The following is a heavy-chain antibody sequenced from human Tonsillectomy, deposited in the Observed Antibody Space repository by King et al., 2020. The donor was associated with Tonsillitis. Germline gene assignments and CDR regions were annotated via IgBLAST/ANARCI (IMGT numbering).Heavy chain of an antibody. J-gene: IGHJ4*02. D-gene: IGHD6-6*01. V-gene: IGHV1-8*01. CDR1: GYTFTRYD. CDR2: MNPNSGNT. Sequence: VQLVESGAEVKKPGASVKVSCKASGYTFTRYDINWVRQATGQGLEWMGWMNPNSGNTGYAQKFQGRVTMTRNTSISTAYMELSSLRSEDTAVYYCARGSPHRPPGSFDYWGQGTLVTVSS. CDR3: ARGSPHRPPGSFDY.